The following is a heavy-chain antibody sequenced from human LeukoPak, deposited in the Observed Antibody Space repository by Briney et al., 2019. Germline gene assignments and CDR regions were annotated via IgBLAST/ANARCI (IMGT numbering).Heavy chain of an antibody. V-gene: IGHV3-66*02. CDR1: GFTVSSNY. D-gene: IGHD2-2*01. CDR3: ARDGVACSSTSCYQYYFDY. Sequence: GGSLRLSCAASGFTVSSNYMSWVRQAPGKGLEGVSVIYSGGSTYYADSVKGRFTIPRDNSKNTLYLQMNSLRAEDTAVYYCARDGVACSSTSCYQYYFDYWGQGTLVTVSS. CDR2: IYSGGST. J-gene: IGHJ4*02.